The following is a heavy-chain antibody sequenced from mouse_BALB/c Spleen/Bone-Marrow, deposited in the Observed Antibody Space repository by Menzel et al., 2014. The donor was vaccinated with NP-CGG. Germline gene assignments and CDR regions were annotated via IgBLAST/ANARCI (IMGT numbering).Heavy chain of an antibody. Sequence: QVQLQQSGAELARPGASVKVSCRASGYTFTTYTIHWVRQRPGQGLEWIGYINPSSGYTNYNQKFKDKATLTADKSSSTAYMQLSSLTSEDSAVYYCARRDDGYVFFDYWGQGTTLTVSS. V-gene: IGHV1-4*01. D-gene: IGHD2-3*01. CDR2: INPSSGYT. J-gene: IGHJ2*01. CDR3: ARRDDGYVFFDY. CDR1: GYTFTTYT.